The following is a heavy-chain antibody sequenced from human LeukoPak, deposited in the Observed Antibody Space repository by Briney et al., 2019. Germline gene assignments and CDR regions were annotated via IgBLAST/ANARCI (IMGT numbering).Heavy chain of an antibody. D-gene: IGHD3-3*01. CDR1: GFTFSSYW. CDR3: AKDPTYYDFWSANYFDY. J-gene: IGHJ4*02. CDR2: ISGSGGST. Sequence: GGSLRLSCAASGFTFSSYWMHWVRQAPGKGLEWVSAISGSGGSTYYADSVKGRFTISRDNSKNTLYLQMNSLRAEDTAVYYCAKDPTYYDFWSANYFDYWGQGTLVTVSS. V-gene: IGHV3-23*01.